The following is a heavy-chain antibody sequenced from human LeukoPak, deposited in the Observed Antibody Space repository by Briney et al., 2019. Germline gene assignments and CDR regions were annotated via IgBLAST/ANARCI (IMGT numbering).Heavy chain of an antibody. CDR3: ARRSRDGYFLDS. D-gene: IGHD5-24*01. V-gene: IGHV4-4*09. Sequence: SETLSLTCTVSGGSMSGYYWSWIRRPPGKGLEWIGHTFSSGATTYNPSLKSRVTISVDTSRSQFSLNLSSVTAADTAVYYCARRSRDGYFLDSWGQGTLVTVSS. J-gene: IGHJ4*02. CDR1: GGSMSGYY. CDR2: TFSSGAT.